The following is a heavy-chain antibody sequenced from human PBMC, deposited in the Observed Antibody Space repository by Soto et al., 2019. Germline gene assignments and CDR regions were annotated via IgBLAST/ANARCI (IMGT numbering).Heavy chain of an antibody. CDR2: ISSSSSTI. V-gene: IGHV3-48*01. CDR3: AREPQDYGDPPTYYFDY. Sequence: GGSLRLSCAASGFTFSSYSMNWVRQAPGKGLEWVSYISSSSSTIYYADSVKGRFTISRDNAKNSLYLQMNSLRAEDTAVYYCAREPQDYGDPPTYYFDYWGQGTLVTVSS. J-gene: IGHJ4*02. D-gene: IGHD4-17*01. CDR1: GFTFSSYS.